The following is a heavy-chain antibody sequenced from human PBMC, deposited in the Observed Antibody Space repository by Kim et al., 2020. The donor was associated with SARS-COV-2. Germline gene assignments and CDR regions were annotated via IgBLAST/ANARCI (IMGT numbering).Heavy chain of an antibody. J-gene: IGHJ4*02. CDR2: IKQDGSEK. D-gene: IGHD6-13*01. CDR1: GFTFSSYW. Sequence: GGSLRLSCAASGFTFSSYWMSWVRQAPGKGLEWVANIKQDGSEKYYVDSVKGRFTISRDNAKNSLYLQMNSLRAEDTAVYYCARDLASSWYPFDYWGQGTLVTVSS. CDR3: ARDLASSWYPFDY. V-gene: IGHV3-7*01.